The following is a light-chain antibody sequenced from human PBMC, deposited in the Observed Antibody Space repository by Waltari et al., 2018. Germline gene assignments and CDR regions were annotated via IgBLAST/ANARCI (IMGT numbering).Light chain of an antibody. CDR2: AAS. V-gene: IGKV1-39*01. CDR3: QQSYSTRYT. J-gene: IGKJ2*01. CDR1: QSISSS. Sequence: DIQMTQSPSSLSASVGDRVTITCRASQSISSSLNWYQQKPGKAPKLLIYAASSLQSGVPSRFSGSGSGTDFTLTISSLQPEDFATDYCQQSYSTRYTFGQGTNLEIK.